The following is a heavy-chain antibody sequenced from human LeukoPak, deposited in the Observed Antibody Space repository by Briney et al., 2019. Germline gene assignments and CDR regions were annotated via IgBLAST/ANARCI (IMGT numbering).Heavy chain of an antibody. V-gene: IGHV1-69*05. J-gene: IGHJ4*02. CDR2: IIPIFGTA. D-gene: IGHD3-22*01. CDR3: ASTPYDSSGYLRP. CDR1: GCTFSSYA. Sequence: GASVKVSCKASGCTFSSYAISWVRQAPGQGLEWMGRIIPIFGTANYAQKFQGRVTITTDESTSTAYMELSSLRSEDTAVYYCASTPYDSSGYLRPWGQGTLVTVSS.